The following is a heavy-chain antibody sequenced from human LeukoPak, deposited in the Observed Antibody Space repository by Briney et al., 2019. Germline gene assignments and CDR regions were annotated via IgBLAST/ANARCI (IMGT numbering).Heavy chain of an antibody. CDR1: GYTFTGYY. Sequence: ASVKVSCKASGYTFTGYYMHWVRQAPGQGLEWMGWINPNSGGTNYAQKFQGRVTMTRDTSISTAYMELSRLRSDDTGVYYCARVDIVVVPAAIQLWWAFDYWGQGTLVTVSS. D-gene: IGHD2-2*01. V-gene: IGHV1-2*02. CDR3: ARVDIVVVPAAIQLWWAFDY. J-gene: IGHJ4*02. CDR2: INPNSGGT.